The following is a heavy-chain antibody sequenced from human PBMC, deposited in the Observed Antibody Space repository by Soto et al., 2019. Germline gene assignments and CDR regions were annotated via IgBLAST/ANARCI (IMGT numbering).Heavy chain of an antibody. CDR1: GFTLSSYA. V-gene: IGHV3-23*01. CDR2: ISDSDNAT. D-gene: IGHD6-19*01. Sequence: EVQLLESGGGLVQPGGSLRLSCAASGFTLSSYAMTWVRQAPGKGLEWVSVISDSDNATYYADSVKGRLTISRDNSKNTLYLQLNRLRAEDTAVYYCAKGVSRSAWSASDSWGQGTLVTVSA. J-gene: IGHJ4*02. CDR3: AKGVSRSAWSASDS.